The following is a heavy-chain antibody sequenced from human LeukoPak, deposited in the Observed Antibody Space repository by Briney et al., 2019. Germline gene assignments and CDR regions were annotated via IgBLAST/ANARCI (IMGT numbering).Heavy chain of an antibody. J-gene: IGHJ5*02. CDR3: ARGAAPYGDYRNWFDP. D-gene: IGHD4-17*01. Sequence: ASVKVSCKASGYTFTSYGISWVRQAPGQGLEWMGWISAYNGNTNYAQKLQGRVTMTTDTSTSTAYMELRSLRSDDTAVYYCARGAAPYGDYRNWFDPWGQGTLATVSS. CDR1: GYTFTSYG. V-gene: IGHV1-18*01. CDR2: ISAYNGNT.